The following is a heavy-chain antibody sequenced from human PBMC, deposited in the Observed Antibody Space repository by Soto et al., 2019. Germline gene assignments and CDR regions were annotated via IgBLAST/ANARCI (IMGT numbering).Heavy chain of an antibody. CDR3: STGSHCSGSGFDY. J-gene: IGHJ4*02. CDR2: IKSKSAGESP. D-gene: IGHD2-15*01. Sequence: EVQLVESGGGLVEPGGSLRLSCAASGFSFRTTWMAWVGQAPGTWLEWVGRIKSKSAGESPDYADPVKGRFTISGDDSKDTLYLHMDRLETGDTAVYYCSTGSHCSGSGFDYWGQGNLVTVSS. V-gene: IGHV3-15*05. CDR1: GFSFRTTW.